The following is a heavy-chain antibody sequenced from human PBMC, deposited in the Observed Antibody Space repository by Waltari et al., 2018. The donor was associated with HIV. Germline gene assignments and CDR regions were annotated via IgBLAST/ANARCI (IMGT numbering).Heavy chain of an antibody. CDR1: GGSISSGSYY. CDR3: ARGPGDYDILTVRWFDP. D-gene: IGHD3-9*01. V-gene: IGHV4-61*02. J-gene: IGHJ5*02. Sequence: QVQLQESGPGLVKPSQTLSLTCTVSGGSISSGSYYWSCVRQPAGKGLGWIGRIYTSGTITYNPTRRCLGTLSVDTSETQFSLKLGSVTAADTAVYSCARGPGDYDILTVRWFDPWGQGTLVTVSS. CDR2: IYTSGTI.